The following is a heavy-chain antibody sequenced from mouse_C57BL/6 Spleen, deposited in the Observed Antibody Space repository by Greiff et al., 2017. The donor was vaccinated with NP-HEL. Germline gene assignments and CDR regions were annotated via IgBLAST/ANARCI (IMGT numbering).Heavy chain of an antibody. Sequence: VQLQQSGPGLVQPSQSLSITCTVSGFSLTSYGVHWVRQSPGKGLEWLGVIWSGGSTDYNAAFISSLSISKDNSKSQVFFKMNSLQADDTAIYYCARSGYYAMDYWGQGTSVTVAS. CDR3: ARSGYYAMDY. V-gene: IGHV2-2*01. CDR2: IWSGGST. CDR1: GFSLTSYG. J-gene: IGHJ4*01.